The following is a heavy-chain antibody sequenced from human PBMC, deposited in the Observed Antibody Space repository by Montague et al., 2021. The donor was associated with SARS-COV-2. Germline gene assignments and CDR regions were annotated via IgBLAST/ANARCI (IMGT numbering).Heavy chain of an antibody. Sequence: SETLSLTCSVSGGSINNYYWGWVRQSPGKGLEWIGYIYNSGSVTTXYNPSLKSRVSISVDTSENQFSLKLTSVTAAGTAVYYCARRAGGEMFARCMYGYFDVWGRGSLVTVSS. J-gene: IGHJ2*01. CDR3: ARRAGGEMFARCMYGYFDV. V-gene: IGHV4-59*13. CDR1: GGSINNYY. D-gene: IGHD3-10*01. CDR2: IYNSGSVTT.